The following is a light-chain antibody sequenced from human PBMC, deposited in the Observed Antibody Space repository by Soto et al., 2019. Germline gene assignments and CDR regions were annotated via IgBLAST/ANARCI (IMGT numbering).Light chain of an antibody. CDR2: WAS. Sequence: DIVMTQSPDSLAVSLGERATINCKSSQSVLYSSTNKNYLAWYQQKPGQPPKLLLYWASTRESGVPDRFSGRGSGTDFSLTISRLQAEGVAVYYCLQYYTNALTFGGGTKVGVK. V-gene: IGKV4-1*01. CDR3: LQYYTNALT. J-gene: IGKJ4*01. CDR1: QSVLYSSTNKNY.